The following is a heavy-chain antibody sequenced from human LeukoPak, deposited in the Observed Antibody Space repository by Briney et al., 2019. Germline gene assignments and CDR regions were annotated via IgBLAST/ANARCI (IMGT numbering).Heavy chain of an antibody. D-gene: IGHD3-9*01. CDR3: PRGDGIRYFDWLFSQH. J-gene: IGHJ1*01. V-gene: IGHV3-30-3*01. CDR2: ISYDGSNK. CDR1: GLTFSSYA. Sequence: GGSLRLSCAASGLTFSSYAMHWVRQAPGKGLVWEAVISYDGSNKYYADSVKGRFTISRDNSKNTLYLQMNSLRAEDTAVYYCPRGDGIRYFDWLFSQHWGQGTLVTVSS.